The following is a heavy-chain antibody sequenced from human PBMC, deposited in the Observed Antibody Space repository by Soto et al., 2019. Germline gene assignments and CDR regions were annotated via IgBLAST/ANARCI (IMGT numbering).Heavy chain of an antibody. V-gene: IGHV2-5*02. J-gene: IGHJ2*01. Sequence: QSPLTESGPTLVKPTQTLTLTCTFSGFSLSTSGVGVGWIRQTPGKALDWLSLIYCDDDNRYSPSLKRRLTITNATSKNHGVNTMTYMDPVEASRYYCAPSLVSYNDILSGEYPRRDCYFDRGGRVTLVTVSS. CDR2: IYCDDDN. D-gene: IGHD3-9*01. CDR3: APSLVSYNDILSGEYPRRDCYFDR. CDR1: GFSLSTSGVG.